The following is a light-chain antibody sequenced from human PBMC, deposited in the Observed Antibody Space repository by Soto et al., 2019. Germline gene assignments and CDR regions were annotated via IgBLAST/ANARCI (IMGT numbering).Light chain of an antibody. CDR3: QQYGSSP. V-gene: IGKV3-20*01. Sequence: EIVLTQSPGTLSLSPGERATLSCRASQSVSSSYLAWYQQKPGQAPRLLIYGASSRATGIPDRFSGSGSGTDFTLTISRLEPEDVAVYDCQQYGSSPFGGGTKVEIK. CDR2: GAS. J-gene: IGKJ4*01. CDR1: QSVSSSY.